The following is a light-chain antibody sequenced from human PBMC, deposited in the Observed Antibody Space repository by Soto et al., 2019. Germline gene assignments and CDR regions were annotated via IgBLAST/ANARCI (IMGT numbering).Light chain of an antibody. CDR3: QHYSSWIT. Sequence: EIVMTQSPATLSVSPGEGATLSCSASQSVNNNLAWYQQKPGQAPRLLIYGSSTRATGIPARFSGSGSGTEFTLTISSLQSEDFAVYYCQHYSSWITFDQGTRLEIK. CDR2: GSS. V-gene: IGKV3-15*01. CDR1: QSVNNN. J-gene: IGKJ5*01.